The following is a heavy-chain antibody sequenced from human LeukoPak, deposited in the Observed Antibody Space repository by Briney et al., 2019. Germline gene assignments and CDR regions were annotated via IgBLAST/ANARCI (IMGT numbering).Heavy chain of an antibody. V-gene: IGHV3-11*01. CDR2: ISSSGSTI. Sequence: PGGSLRLSRAASGFTFSDYYMSWIRQAPGKGLEWVSYISSSGSTIYYADSVKGRFTIPRDNSKNTLYLQMNSLRAEDTAVYYCAKDRLVGATGWFDPWGQGTLVTVSS. D-gene: IGHD1-26*01. CDR1: GFTFSDYY. CDR3: AKDRLVGATGWFDP. J-gene: IGHJ5*02.